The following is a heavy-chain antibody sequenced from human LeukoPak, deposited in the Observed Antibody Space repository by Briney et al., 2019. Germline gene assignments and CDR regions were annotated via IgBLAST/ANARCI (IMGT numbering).Heavy chain of an antibody. CDR3: ASNGDGYNCYFDY. CDR2: ISDSGVST. D-gene: IGHD5-24*01. J-gene: IGHJ4*02. Sequence: PSGTLSLTCGVSGGSITSTNWWSWVRQPPGQGLEWVSTISDSGVSTHYADSVKGRFTISRGNSKNTLYLQMNSLRAEDTAVYYCASNGDGYNCYFDYWGQGTLVTVSS. CDR1: GGSITSTN. V-gene: IGHV3-23*01.